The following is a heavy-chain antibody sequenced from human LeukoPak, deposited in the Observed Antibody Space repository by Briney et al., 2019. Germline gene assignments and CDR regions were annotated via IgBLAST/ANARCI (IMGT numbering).Heavy chain of an antibody. J-gene: IGHJ4*02. CDR1: GFTFSTYG. CDR2: IWYDGSKK. D-gene: IGHD1-14*01. V-gene: IGHV3-33*01. Sequence: GSLRLSCAASGFTFSTYGMHWVRQAPGKGLEWVALIWYDGSKKYHADSVKGRFIISRDNSEYTVYLQMNSLRAEDTAVYYCAREPEYFDYWGQGALVTVSS. CDR3: AREPEYFDY.